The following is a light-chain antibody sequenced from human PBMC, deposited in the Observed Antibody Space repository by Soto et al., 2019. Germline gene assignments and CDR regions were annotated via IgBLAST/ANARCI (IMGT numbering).Light chain of an antibody. CDR2: EGS. J-gene: IGLJ3*02. CDR3: CSYAGSSTWV. Sequence: QSALTQPASVSGSPGQSITISCTGASSDVDAYNFVSWYQQHPGKAPKLLIYEGSKRPSGVSNRFSGSKSGNTASLTISGLQAEDEADYYCCSYAGSSTWVFGGGTKVTVL. V-gene: IGLV2-23*01. CDR1: SSDVDAYNF.